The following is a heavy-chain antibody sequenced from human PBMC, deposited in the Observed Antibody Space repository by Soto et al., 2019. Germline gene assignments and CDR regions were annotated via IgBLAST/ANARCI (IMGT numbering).Heavy chain of an antibody. V-gene: IGHV3-23*01. Sequence: GGSLRLSCAASGFTFSSYAMSWVRQAPGKGLEWVSAISGSGGSTYYADSVKGRFTISRDNSKNTLYLQMNSLRAEDTAVYYCAKLSSGWYMGLVRELVPWFDPWGQGTLVIVSS. CDR3: AKLSSGWYMGLVRELVPWFDP. CDR1: GFTFSSYA. CDR2: ISGSGGST. D-gene: IGHD6-19*01. J-gene: IGHJ5*02.